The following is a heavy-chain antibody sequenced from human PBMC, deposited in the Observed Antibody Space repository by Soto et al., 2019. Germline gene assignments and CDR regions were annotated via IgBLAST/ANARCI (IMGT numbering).Heavy chain of an antibody. J-gene: IGHJ4*02. D-gene: IGHD2-2*01. V-gene: IGHV1-18*01. CDR2: ISAYNGNT. CDR1: GYTFTSYG. CDR3: AIQNICSSTSCYEVSPLP. Sequence: GASVKVSCKASGYTFTSYGISWVRQAPGQGLEWMGWISAYNGNTNYAQKLQGRVTMTTDTSTSTAYMELRSLRSDDTAVYYCAIQNICSSTSCYEVSPLPWGQGTLVTVSS.